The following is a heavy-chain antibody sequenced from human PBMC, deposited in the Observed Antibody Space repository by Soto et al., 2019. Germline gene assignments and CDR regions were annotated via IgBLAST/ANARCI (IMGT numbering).Heavy chain of an antibody. D-gene: IGHD3-3*01. CDR3: ARAETITIFGVVGPQDYYYYGMDV. CDR1: GGTFSSYA. J-gene: IGHJ6*02. Sequence: GASVKVSCKASGGTFSSYAISWVRQAPGQGLEWMGGIIPIFGTANYAQKFQGRVTITADESTSTAYMELSSLRSEDTAVYYCARAETITIFGVVGPQDYYYYGMDVWGQGTTVTVSS. CDR2: IIPIFGTA. V-gene: IGHV1-69*13.